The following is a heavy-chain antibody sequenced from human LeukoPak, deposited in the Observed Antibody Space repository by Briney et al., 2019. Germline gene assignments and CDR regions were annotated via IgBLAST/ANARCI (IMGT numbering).Heavy chain of an antibody. J-gene: IGHJ5*02. CDR3: ARDEGSDP. V-gene: IGHV3-74*01. CDR1: GFTFSSYW. CDR2: INSDGSST. Sequence: GGSLRLSCAASGFTFSSYWMHWVRQAPAKGLVWVSRINSDGSSTSYADSVKGRFTISRDNAKNTLYLQMNSLRAEDTAVYYCARDEGSDPWGQGTLVTVSS.